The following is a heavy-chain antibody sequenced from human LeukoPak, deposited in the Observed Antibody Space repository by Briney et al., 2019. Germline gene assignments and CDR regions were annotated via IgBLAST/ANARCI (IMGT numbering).Heavy chain of an antibody. J-gene: IGHJ5*02. Sequence: SETLSLTCSVSGFSITSGYQWAWIRQSPGKGLEWIGSIYHSGSAHYNPSLKSRVTISVDTSRNQFSLRLSSVTAADTAVYYCARDPRWLTPDCTSTSCYENYFDPWGQGTLVTVAP. D-gene: IGHD2-2*01. CDR1: GFSITSGYQ. CDR2: IYHSGSA. CDR3: ARDPRWLTPDCTSTSCYENYFDP. V-gene: IGHV4-38-2*02.